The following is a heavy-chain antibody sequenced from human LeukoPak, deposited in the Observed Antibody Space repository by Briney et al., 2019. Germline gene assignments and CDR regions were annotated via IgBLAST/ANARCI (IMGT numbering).Heavy chain of an antibody. Sequence: PGGSLRLFCAASGFTFSSYWMTWVRQAPGKGLEWVANIKQDGSEKYYVDSVKGRFTISRDNAKNSLYLQMNSLRAEDTAVYYCARDSGPNLKYYFDYWGQGTLVTVSS. CDR2: IKQDGSEK. CDR1: GFTFSSYW. CDR3: ARDSGPNLKYYFDY. J-gene: IGHJ4*02. V-gene: IGHV3-7*01. D-gene: IGHD3-10*01.